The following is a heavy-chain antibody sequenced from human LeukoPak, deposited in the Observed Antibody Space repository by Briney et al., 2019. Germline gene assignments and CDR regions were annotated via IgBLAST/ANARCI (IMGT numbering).Heavy chain of an antibody. V-gene: IGHV3-7*01. CDR3: ASNSLTIFGVQRGAFDI. J-gene: IGHJ3*02. CDR2: IKQDGSEK. D-gene: IGHD3-3*01. CDR1: GFTFSSYW. Sequence: GGSLRLSCAASGFTFSSYWMSWVRQAPGKGLEWVANIKQDGSEKYYVDSVKGRFTISRDNAKNSLYLQMNSLRAEDTAVYYCASNSLTIFGVQRGAFDIWGQGTMVTVSS.